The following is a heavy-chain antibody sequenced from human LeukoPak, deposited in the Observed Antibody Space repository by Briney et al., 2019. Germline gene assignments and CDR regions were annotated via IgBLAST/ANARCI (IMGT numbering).Heavy chain of an antibody. CDR1: GFTFSSYS. CDR2: ISSSSSYT. D-gene: IGHD2-2*01. Sequence: GGSLRLSCAASGFTFSSYSMNWVRQAPGEGLEWVSSISSSSSYTYYADSVKGRFTISRDNAKNSLYLQMNSLRAEDTAVYYCARDRGYVVVPAAMRTNYGMDVWGQGTTVTVSS. J-gene: IGHJ6*02. CDR3: ARDRGYVVVPAAMRTNYGMDV. V-gene: IGHV3-21*01.